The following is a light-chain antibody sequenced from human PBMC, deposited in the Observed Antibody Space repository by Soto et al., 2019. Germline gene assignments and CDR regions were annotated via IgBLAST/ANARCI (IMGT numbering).Light chain of an antibody. CDR2: KVS. V-gene: IGKV2-30*01. CDR1: QSLAYSDGNTY. Sequence: DVVMTQSPLSLPVTLGQPASISCRSSQSLAYSDGNTYLNWFQQRPGQSQRRLIYKVSNRDSGVPERFSGSGSGTDFTLKISRVEAEDVGVYYCMQGTHWPPYTFGQGTKLEIK. CDR3: MQGTHWPPYT. J-gene: IGKJ2*01.